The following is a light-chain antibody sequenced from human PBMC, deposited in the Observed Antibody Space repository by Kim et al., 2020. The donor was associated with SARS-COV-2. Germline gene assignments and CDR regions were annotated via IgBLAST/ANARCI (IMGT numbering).Light chain of an antibody. CDR3: QQYHAY. CDR2: DAS. J-gene: IGKJ4*01. V-gene: IGKV1-5*01. CDR1: QNINNW. Sequence: PLSAYVGDRVTITCRASQNINNWLAWYQEKPGKAPKLLIYDASILQSGVPSRFSGSGYGTEFTLTISSLQPDDFATYYCQQYHAYFGGGTKVDIK.